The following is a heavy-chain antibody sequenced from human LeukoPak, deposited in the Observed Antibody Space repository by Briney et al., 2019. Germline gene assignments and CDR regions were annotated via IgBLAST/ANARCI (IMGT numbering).Heavy chain of an antibody. V-gene: IGHV4-38-2*01. D-gene: IGHD6-13*01. CDR2: FYDSGNT. CDR3: ARVGSSWSRGTNFDY. CDR1: GFTFNNY. Sequence: GSLRLSCAGSGFTFNNYWVNWVRQPPGKGLEWIGSFYDSGNTYYNPSLKSRVTISVDTSKNQFSLKLSSVTAADTAVYYCARVGSSWSRGTNFDYWGQGTLVTVSS. J-gene: IGHJ4*02.